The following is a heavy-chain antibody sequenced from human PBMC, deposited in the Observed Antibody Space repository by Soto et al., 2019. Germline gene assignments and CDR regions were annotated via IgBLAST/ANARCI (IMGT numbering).Heavy chain of an antibody. CDR1: GYSFTSHW. CDR2: IYPGDSDT. J-gene: IGHJ3*02. Sequence: GESLKISCKGSGYSFTSHWIGWVRQMPGKGLECMGIIYPGDSDTRYTPSFQGHVTISVDKSTTTAYLQWSSLKASDTAMYYCTKTGLAHAFDIWGQGTMVSGSS. CDR3: TKTGLAHAFDI. V-gene: IGHV5-51*01.